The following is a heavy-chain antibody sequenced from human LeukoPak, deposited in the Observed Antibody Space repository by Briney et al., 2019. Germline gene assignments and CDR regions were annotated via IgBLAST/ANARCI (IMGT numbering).Heavy chain of an antibody. D-gene: IGHD3-22*01. CDR2: IYTSGST. CDR1: GGSISSYY. V-gene: IGHV4-4*07. Sequence: SETLSLTCTVSGGSISSYYWSWIRQPAGKGLEWIGRIYTSGSTNYNPSLKSRGTMSVDTSKNQFSLKLSSVTAADTAVYYCARGEHWNYYDRPYNWFDPWGQGTLVTVSS. J-gene: IGHJ5*02. CDR3: ARGEHWNYYDRPYNWFDP.